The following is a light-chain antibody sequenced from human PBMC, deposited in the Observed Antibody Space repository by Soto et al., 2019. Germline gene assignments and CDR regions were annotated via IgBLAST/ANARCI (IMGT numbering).Light chain of an antibody. CDR2: SNN. CDR3: AAWDDSLNGVV. CDR1: SSNIGSNT. Sequence: QAVVTQPPSASGTPGQTVTISCSGSSSNIGSNTVNWYQQLPGTAPKLLIYSNNQRPSGVPDRFSGSKSGTSASLAISGLQSEDEAEYYCAAWDDSLNGVVFGGGTKLTVL. V-gene: IGLV1-44*01. J-gene: IGLJ2*01.